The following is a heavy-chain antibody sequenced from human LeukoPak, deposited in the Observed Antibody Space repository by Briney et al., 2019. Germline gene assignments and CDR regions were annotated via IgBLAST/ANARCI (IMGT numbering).Heavy chain of an antibody. D-gene: IGHD3-10*01. J-gene: IGHJ6*02. CDR1: GFTFSSYS. Sequence: PGGSLRLSCAASGFTFSSYSMNWVRQAPGKGLEWVSSISSSSSYIYYADSVKGRFTISRDNAKNSPYLQMNSLRAEDTAVYYCARDEGSVLLWFGELLRYYYGMDVWGQGTTVTVSS. CDR2: ISSSSSYI. CDR3: ARDEGSVLLWFGELLRYYYGMDV. V-gene: IGHV3-21*01.